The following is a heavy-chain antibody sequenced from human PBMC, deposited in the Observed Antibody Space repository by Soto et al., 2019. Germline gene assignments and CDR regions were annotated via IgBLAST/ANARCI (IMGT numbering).Heavy chain of an antibody. V-gene: IGHV4-59*08. CDR3: ARLTSGYYANFDY. J-gene: IGHJ4*02. Sequence: SETLSLTCTVSGGSITSYYWSWVRQPPGKGLEWIGYMYYTGSTKFNPSPKSRVTTSLDTSKNQFSLRLSSVTAADTAIYYRARLTSGYYANFDYWGQGTLVTVS. D-gene: IGHD3-22*01. CDR2: MYYTGST. CDR1: GGSITSYY.